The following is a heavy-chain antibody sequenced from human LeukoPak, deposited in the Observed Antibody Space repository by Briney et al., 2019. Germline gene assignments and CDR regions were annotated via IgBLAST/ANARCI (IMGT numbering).Heavy chain of an antibody. D-gene: IGHD3-10*01. J-gene: IGHJ4*02. V-gene: IGHV3-66*02. CDR3: ARNYYGSGSSDY. CDR2: IYSGGST. CDR1: GFTVSSNY. Sequence: GGSLRLSCAASGFTVSSNYMSWVRQAPGKGLEWVSVIYSGGSTYYADSVKGRFTISRDNSKNTLYLQMNSLRAEDTAVYYCARNYYGSGSSDYWGQGTLVTVSS.